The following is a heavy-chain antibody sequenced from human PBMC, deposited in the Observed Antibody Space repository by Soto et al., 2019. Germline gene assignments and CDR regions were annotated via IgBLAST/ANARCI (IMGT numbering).Heavy chain of an antibody. CDR2: IYYSGST. V-gene: IGHV4-59*01. Sequence: QVQLQESGPGLVKPSETLSLTCTVSGGSISSYYWSWIRQPPGKGLEWIGYIYYSGSTNYNPSLKRRVTMSVDTSKNQFYLTMSSVTAADTAVYYCARLATRFPFDYWGQGTLVTVSS. CDR3: ARLATRFPFDY. D-gene: IGHD2-2*01. CDR1: GGSISSYY. J-gene: IGHJ4*02.